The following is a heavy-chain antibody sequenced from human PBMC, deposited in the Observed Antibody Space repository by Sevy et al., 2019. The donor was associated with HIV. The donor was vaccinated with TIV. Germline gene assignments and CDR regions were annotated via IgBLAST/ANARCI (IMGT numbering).Heavy chain of an antibody. CDR1: GFTFSSYW. D-gene: IGHD1-1*01. CDR3: ARESSRGNELDY. Sequence: GGSLRLSCAASGFTFSSYWMSWVRQAPGKGLEWVANIKQDGSEKYYVDSVKGRFTISRDKAKNLLYLQMNSLGAEDTAVYYCARESSRGNELDYWGQGTLVTVSS. V-gene: IGHV3-7*01. J-gene: IGHJ4*02. CDR2: IKQDGSEK.